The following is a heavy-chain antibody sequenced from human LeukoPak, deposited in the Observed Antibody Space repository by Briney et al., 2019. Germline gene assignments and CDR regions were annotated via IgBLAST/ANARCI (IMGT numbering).Heavy chain of an antibody. Sequence: SVKVSCKASGGTLSTSAVSWVRQAPGRGLEWMGGIIPISGATKYAPSFQGRLTIATDGSTNTAYMELTRLRYDDTAVYYCARALENGWLQLLQFDHWGQGTLVTVSS. CDR3: ARALENGWLQLLQFDH. CDR1: GGTLSTSA. J-gene: IGHJ4*02. V-gene: IGHV1-69*05. CDR2: IIPISGAT. D-gene: IGHD5-24*01.